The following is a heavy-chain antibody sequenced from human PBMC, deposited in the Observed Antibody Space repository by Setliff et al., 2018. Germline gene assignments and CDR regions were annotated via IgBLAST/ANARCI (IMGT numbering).Heavy chain of an antibody. CDR3: ARDWNADSGSYDYYYGMDV. Sequence: ASVKVSCKASGYTFTSYGISWVRQAPGQGLEWMGWISAYNGNTNYAQKLQGRVTMTTDTSTSTAYMELSSLRSEDTAVYYCARDWNADSGSYDYYYGMDVWGQGTTVTVSS. CDR1: GYTFTSYG. V-gene: IGHV1-18*01. CDR2: ISAYNGNT. D-gene: IGHD1-26*01. J-gene: IGHJ6*02.